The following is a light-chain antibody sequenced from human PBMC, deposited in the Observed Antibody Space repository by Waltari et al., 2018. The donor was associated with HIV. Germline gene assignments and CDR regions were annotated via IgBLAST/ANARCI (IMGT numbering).Light chain of an antibody. Sequence: QAGLTQPPSVSKGLSQTATLTCTGNQDHVGHQGALRLQQYQGHPPTVLSPRNHNRPSGISERFSSSRSGNTASLTITGLQPEDEADYYCSAWDSELTSWVFGGGTKLTVL. CDR3: SAWDSELTSWV. CDR2: RNH. CDR1: QDHVGHQG. V-gene: IGLV10-54*04. J-gene: IGLJ3*02.